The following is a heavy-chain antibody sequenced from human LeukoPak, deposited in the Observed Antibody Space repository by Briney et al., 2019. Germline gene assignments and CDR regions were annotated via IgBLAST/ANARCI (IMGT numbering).Heavy chain of an antibody. CDR2: IKQDGSEK. D-gene: IGHD1-26*01. CDR3: ARVRSGSDNDY. Sequence: GGXLRLSCAASGFTFSSYWMSWVRQAPGKGLEWVANIKQDGSEKYYVDSVKGRFTISRDNAKNSLYLQMNSLRAEDTAVYYCARVRSGSDNDYWGQGTLVTVSS. V-gene: IGHV3-7*01. J-gene: IGHJ4*02. CDR1: GFTFSSYW.